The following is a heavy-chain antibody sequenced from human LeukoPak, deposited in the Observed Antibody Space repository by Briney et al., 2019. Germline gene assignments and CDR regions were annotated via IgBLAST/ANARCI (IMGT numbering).Heavy chain of an antibody. Sequence: SETLSLTCTVSGGSISSSSYYWGWIRQPPGKGLEWIGSIYYSGSTYYNPSLKSRVTISVDTSKNQFSLKLSSVTAADTAVYYCARSRYYYGSGSYYNPYFDYWGQGTLVTVSS. CDR2: IYYSGST. V-gene: IGHV4-39*07. CDR1: GGSISSSSYY. J-gene: IGHJ4*02. D-gene: IGHD3-10*01. CDR3: ARSRYYYGSGSYYNPYFDY.